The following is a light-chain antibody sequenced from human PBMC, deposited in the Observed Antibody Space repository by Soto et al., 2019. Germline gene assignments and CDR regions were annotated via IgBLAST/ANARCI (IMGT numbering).Light chain of an antibody. Sequence: DIQMTPSPSTLSASVGDRVTITCRASQFVISFLGWYQQKPGKVPKLLIFDVSILASGVPSRFSGSGSGTEFTLTISSLQPEDFATYSCQQYYISWSFGQGTKVDI. V-gene: IGKV1-5*01. CDR1: QFVISF. CDR3: QQYYISWS. CDR2: DVS. J-gene: IGKJ1*01.